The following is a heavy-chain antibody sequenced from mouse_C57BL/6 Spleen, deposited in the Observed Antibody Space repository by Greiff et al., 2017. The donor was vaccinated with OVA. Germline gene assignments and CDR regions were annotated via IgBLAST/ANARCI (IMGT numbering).Heavy chain of an antibody. Sequence: VQLQQSGAELVKPGASVKLSCTASGFNFKDYYMHWVKQRTEQGLEWIGRIDPEDGETKYAPKFQGKATITADTSSNTAYLQLGSLTSEDTAVYYCATPYYYGSNYGYLGVWGTGTTVTVSS. V-gene: IGHV14-2*01. CDR1: GFNFKDYY. D-gene: IGHD1-1*01. CDR3: ATPYYYGSNYGYLGV. CDR2: IDPEDGET. J-gene: IGHJ1*03.